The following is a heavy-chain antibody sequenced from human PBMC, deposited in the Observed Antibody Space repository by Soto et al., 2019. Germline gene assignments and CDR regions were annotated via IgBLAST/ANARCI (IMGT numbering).Heavy chain of an antibody. CDR2: IYHSGST. Sequence: SETLSLTCAVSSGSISSSNWWSWVRQPPGKGLEWIGEIYHSGSTNYNPSLKSRVTISVDKSKNQFSLKLSSVTAADTAVYYCARDRSTIFGVADLYMDVWGKGTTVTVSS. CDR3: ARDRSTIFGVADLYMDV. V-gene: IGHV4-4*02. CDR1: SGSISSSNW. J-gene: IGHJ6*03. D-gene: IGHD3-3*01.